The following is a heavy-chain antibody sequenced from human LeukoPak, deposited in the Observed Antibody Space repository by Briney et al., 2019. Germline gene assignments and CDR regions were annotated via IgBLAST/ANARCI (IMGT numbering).Heavy chain of an antibody. D-gene: IGHD2-15*01. J-gene: IGHJ4*02. CDR1: GGTFISYA. CDR3: AREVSEGIIDY. V-gene: IGHV1-69*13. Sequence: SVKVSCKASGGTFISYAISWVRQAPVQGLEWMGGIIPIFGTANYAQKFQGRVTITADESTSTAYMELSSLRSEDTAVYYCAREVSEGIIDYWGQGTLVTVSS. CDR2: IIPIFGTA.